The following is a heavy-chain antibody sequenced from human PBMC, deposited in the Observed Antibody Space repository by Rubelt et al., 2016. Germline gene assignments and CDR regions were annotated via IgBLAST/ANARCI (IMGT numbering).Heavy chain of an antibody. CDR3: ARDKYVDWQNPVTDL. V-gene: IGHV1-3*01. CDR1: GYTFTSYA. D-gene: IGHD3-9*01. J-gene: IGHJ5*02. Sequence: QVQLVQSGAEVKKPGASVKVSCKASGYTFTSYAVHWVRQAPGQRLEWMGWINAGTTNTKYSQKYQGRLTIARETSAGTAYMERSSLRSEDTAVYYCARDKYVDWQNPVTDLWGQGTLVTVSS. CDR2: INAGTTNT.